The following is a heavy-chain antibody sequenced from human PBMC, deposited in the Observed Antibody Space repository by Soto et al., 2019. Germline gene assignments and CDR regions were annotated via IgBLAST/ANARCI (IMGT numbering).Heavy chain of an antibody. CDR1: GFTFSSYA. Sequence: EVQLLESGGGLVQPGGSLRLSCAASGFTFSSYAMSWVRQAPGKGLEWVSAISGSGGSTYYADSVKGRFTISIDNSKNTLYLQMNSLRAEDTAVYYCAKDLGYYDSSEPWYFDLWGRGTLVTVSS. D-gene: IGHD3-22*01. CDR3: AKDLGYYDSSEPWYFDL. V-gene: IGHV3-23*01. CDR2: ISGSGGST. J-gene: IGHJ2*01.